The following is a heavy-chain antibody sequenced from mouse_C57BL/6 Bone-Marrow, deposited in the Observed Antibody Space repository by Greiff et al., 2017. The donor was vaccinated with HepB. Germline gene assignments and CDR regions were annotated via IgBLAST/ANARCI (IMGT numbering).Heavy chain of an antibody. D-gene: IGHD1-1*01. V-gene: IGHV5-16*01. CDR3: ARDRGPNYYGSSPDYYAMDY. CDR1: GFTFSDYY. J-gene: IGHJ4*01. CDR2: INYDGSST. Sequence: EVKLVESEGGLVQPGSSMKLSCTASGFTFSDYYMAWVRQVPEKGLEWVANINYDGSSTYYLDSLKSRFIISRDNAKNILYLQMSSLKSEDTATYYCARDRGPNYYGSSPDYYAMDYWGQGTSVTVSS.